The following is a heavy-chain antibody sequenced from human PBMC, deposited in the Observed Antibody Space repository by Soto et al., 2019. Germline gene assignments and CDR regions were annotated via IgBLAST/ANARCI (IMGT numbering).Heavy chain of an antibody. V-gene: IGHV4-39*01. D-gene: IGHD6-13*01. CDR2: IYYSGST. J-gene: IGHJ4*02. CDR1: GGSISSSSYY. Sequence: QLQLQESGPGLVKPSETLSLTCTVSGGSISSSSYYWGWIRQPPGKGLEWIGSIYYSGSTYYNPSLKSRVTVPVDPSKNRFSLVLSPVPAADTAVYSCASGPPGGRRDHVRSSWYFDYWGQGTLVTVSS. CDR3: ASGPPGGRRDHVRSSWYFDY.